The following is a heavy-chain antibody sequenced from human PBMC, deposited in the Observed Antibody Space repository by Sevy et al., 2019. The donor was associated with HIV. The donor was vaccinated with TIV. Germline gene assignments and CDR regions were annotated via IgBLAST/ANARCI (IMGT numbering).Heavy chain of an antibody. CDR2: IRGSGGST. Sequence: GGSLRLSCAASGFTFSSYAMSWVRQAPGKGLEWVSAIRGSGGSTYYAHSVKGRFTISRDNSKNTLYLQMNSLRAEDTAVYYCAKVFGSYYYFDYWGQGTLVTVSS. CDR3: AKVFGSYYYFDY. CDR1: GFTFSSYA. V-gene: IGHV3-23*01. J-gene: IGHJ4*02. D-gene: IGHD1-26*01.